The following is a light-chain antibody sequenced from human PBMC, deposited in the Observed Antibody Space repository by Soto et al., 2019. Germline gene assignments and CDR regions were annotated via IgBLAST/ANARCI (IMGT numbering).Light chain of an antibody. Sequence: QSVLTQPRSVSGSPGQSVTISCTGTSSDVGGYKFVSWYQQHPGKAPKLIIYDVDRRPSGVPDRFSGSKSGNTASLTISALQAEDEADYYCCSYAGRSLVFGGGTKVTVL. V-gene: IGLV2-11*01. J-gene: IGLJ3*02. CDR3: CSYAGRSLV. CDR2: DVD. CDR1: SSDVGGYKF.